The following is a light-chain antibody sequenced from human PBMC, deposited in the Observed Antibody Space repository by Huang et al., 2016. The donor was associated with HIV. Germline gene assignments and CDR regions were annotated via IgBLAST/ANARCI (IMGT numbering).Light chain of an antibody. CDR3: QQYDTLYT. CDR2: AAS. J-gene: IGKJ2*01. Sequence: EIVMTQSPATLSVSPGERATLSCRASQSVSINLACYQHKPGQAPRVRIYAASTRATGIPVGFRGSGSGTEFTLTISSLQSEDFAVYYCQQYDTLYTFGQGTKLEI. CDR1: QSVSIN. V-gene: IGKV3-15*01.